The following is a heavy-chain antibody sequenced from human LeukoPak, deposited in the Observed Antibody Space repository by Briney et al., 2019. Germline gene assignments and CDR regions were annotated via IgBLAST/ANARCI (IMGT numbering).Heavy chain of an antibody. CDR3: ARGETYYYDSSGSAY. Sequence: ASVKVSCKASGGTFSSYAISWVRQAPGQGLEWMGGIIPIFGTANYAQKFQGRVTITTDESTSTAYMELSSLRSEDTAVCYCARGETYYYDSSGSAYWGQGTLVTVSS. CDR2: IIPIFGTA. CDR1: GGTFSSYA. J-gene: IGHJ4*02. V-gene: IGHV1-69*05. D-gene: IGHD3-22*01.